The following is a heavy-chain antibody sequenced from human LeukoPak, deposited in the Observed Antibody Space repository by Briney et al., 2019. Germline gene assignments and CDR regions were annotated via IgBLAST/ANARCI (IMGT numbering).Heavy chain of an antibody. CDR3: VRVLGETPRWFDP. CDR1: GFTFRNYW. Sequence: PGGSLRLSCAGSGFTFRNYWMHWVRQVPGKGLVWVSRINSDGSTTTYADSVKGRFTISRDDAKNTLYLQMNSLRVEDTAVYYCVRVLGETPRWFDPWGQGTLVTVSS. CDR2: INSDGSTT. D-gene: IGHD3-10*01. J-gene: IGHJ5*02. V-gene: IGHV3-74*03.